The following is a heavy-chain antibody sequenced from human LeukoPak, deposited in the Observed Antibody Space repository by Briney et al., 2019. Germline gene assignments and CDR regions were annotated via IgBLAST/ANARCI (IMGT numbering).Heavy chain of an antibody. CDR3: AKWASDNRAFDL. D-gene: IGHD2-8*01. V-gene: IGHV4-59*08. Sequence: PSETLSLTCAVYGGSFSGYYWNWIRQAPGQGPEWIGYGHYSGNTKYNPPLKSRVTISVDTSKNQFSLRLSSVTAADTAVYFCAKWASDNRAFDLWGQGTLVTVSS. CDR1: GGSFSGYY. CDR2: GHYSGNT. J-gene: IGHJ4*02.